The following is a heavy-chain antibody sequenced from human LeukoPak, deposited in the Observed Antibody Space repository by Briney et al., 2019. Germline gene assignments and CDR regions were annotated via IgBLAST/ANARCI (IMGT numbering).Heavy chain of an antibody. Sequence: SCKASGGTFSSYAISWVRQAPGKGLEWVSAISGSGGSTYYADSVKGRFTISRDNSKNTLYLQMNSLRAEDTAVYYCARRAINLGLYYGMDVWGQGTTVTVSS. CDR2: ISGSGGST. CDR3: ARRAINLGLYYGMDV. J-gene: IGHJ6*02. CDR1: GGTFSSYA. D-gene: IGHD2-21*01. V-gene: IGHV3-23*01.